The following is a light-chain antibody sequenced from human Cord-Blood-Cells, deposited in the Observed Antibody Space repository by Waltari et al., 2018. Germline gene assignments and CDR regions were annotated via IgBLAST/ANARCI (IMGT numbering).Light chain of an antibody. V-gene: IGLV2-23*02. CDR1: SSDVGSYNL. Sequence: QSALTQPASVSGSPGQSITISCTGTSSDVGSYNLVSWYQQHPGKAPKLMIYEVSKRPSWVSNRVSGSKSGNTASLTISGLQAEDEADYYCCSYAGSSTLVFGGGTKLTVL. J-gene: IGLJ3*02. CDR2: EVS. CDR3: CSYAGSSTLV.